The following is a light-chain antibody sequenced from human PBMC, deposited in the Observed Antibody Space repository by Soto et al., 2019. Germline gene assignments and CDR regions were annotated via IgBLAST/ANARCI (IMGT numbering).Light chain of an antibody. Sequence: EIVVTQSPATLSLSPGERATLSCRASQGISSYLAWYQQKPGQAPRLLIYDASNRATGIPARFSGSGSGTDFTLTISSLEPEDFAVYYCQQRSTWPLTFGGGTKVEIK. V-gene: IGKV3-11*01. CDR1: QGISSY. CDR2: DAS. CDR3: QQRSTWPLT. J-gene: IGKJ4*01.